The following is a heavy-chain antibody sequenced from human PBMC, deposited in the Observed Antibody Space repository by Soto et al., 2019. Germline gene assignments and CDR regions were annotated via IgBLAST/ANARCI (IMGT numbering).Heavy chain of an antibody. CDR1: GFTFGDYY. CDR3: ARAAAARPAAGY. J-gene: IGHJ4*02. Sequence: QVQLVESGGGLVKPGGSLRLSCAASGFTFGDYYMSWIRQAPGKGLEWVSYISSSGSSTYYVDSVRGRFTISRDNAKNSLYLQMDSLGAEDTAVYYCARAAAARPAAGYWCQGTLVTVSS. CDR2: ISSSGSST. D-gene: IGHD6-6*01. V-gene: IGHV3-11*01.